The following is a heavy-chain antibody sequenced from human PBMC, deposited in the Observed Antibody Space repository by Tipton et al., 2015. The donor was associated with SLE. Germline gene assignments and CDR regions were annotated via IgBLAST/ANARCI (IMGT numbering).Heavy chain of an antibody. CDR3: TRSREGGGCSYGQVTLDY. J-gene: IGHJ4*02. Sequence: RSLRLSCTASGFTFGDYAMGWVRQAPGKGLEWVSFIKNKAYGETTEYAASVKGRFTISRDDSKSIAYLQMNSLKTEDTAVYYCTRSREGGGCSYGQVTLDYWGQGTLVTVSS. CDR2: IKNKAYGETT. CDR1: GFTFGDYA. V-gene: IGHV3-49*04. D-gene: IGHD5-18*01.